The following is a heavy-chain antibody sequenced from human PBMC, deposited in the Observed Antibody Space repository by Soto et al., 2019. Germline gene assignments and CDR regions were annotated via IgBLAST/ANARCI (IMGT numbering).Heavy chain of an antibody. V-gene: IGHV6-1*01. J-gene: IGHJ5*02. CDR3: ARDQPNQVRGAGNWFDP. D-gene: IGHD6-19*01. Sequence: SQTLSLTCAISGDSVSSNSAAWNWIRQSPSRGLEWLGRTYYRSKWYNDYAVSVKSRITINPDTSKNQFSLQLNSVTPEDTAVYYCARDQPNQVRGAGNWFDPWGQGTLVTVSS. CDR2: TYYRSKWYN. CDR1: GDSVSSNSAA.